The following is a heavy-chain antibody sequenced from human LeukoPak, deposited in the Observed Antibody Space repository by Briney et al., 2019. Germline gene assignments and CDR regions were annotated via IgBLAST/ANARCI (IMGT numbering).Heavy chain of an antibody. CDR2: ISVASIT. V-gene: IGHV3-23*01. D-gene: IGHD3-3*01. CDR3: ADYGVSGVRNNFY. Sequence: GGSLRLSCAASGLAFSSYAMNWVRQPPGKGLEWVSTISVASITFYTDSVKGRFTISRDNSRNTWYLQMTSLRADDTAVYYCADYGVSGVRNNFYWGQGTLVTVSS. J-gene: IGHJ4*02. CDR1: GLAFSSYA.